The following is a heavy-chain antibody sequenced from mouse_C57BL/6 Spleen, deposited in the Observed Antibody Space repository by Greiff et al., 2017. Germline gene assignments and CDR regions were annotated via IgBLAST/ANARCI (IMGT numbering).Heavy chain of an antibody. CDR1: GYTFTEYT. V-gene: IGHV1-62-2*01. Sequence: VKLQESGAELVKPGASVKLSCKASGYTFTEYTIHWVKQRTGQGLEWIGWFYPGSGSIKYNEKFKDKATLTADKSSSTVYMEHSRWTSEDSAVYYCARHEDQSSTLDFDYWGQGTTLTVAS. CDR3: ARHEDQSSTLDFDY. J-gene: IGHJ2*01. CDR2: FYPGSGSI. D-gene: IGHD2-1*01.